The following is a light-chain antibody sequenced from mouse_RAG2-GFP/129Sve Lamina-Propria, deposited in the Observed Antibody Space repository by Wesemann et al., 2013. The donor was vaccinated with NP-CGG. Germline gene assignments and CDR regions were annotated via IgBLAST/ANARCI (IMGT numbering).Light chain of an antibody. J-gene: IGKJ2*01. CDR1: QNVGTA. V-gene: IGKV6-13*01. Sequence: IVMTQSQKFMSTTVGDRVSITCKASQNVGTAVAWYQQKPGQSPKLLIYSASNRYTGVPDRFTGSGSGTDFTLTISNMQSEDLADYFCQQYSSYPYTFGGGTKLEIE. CDR3: QQYSSYPYT. CDR2: SAS.